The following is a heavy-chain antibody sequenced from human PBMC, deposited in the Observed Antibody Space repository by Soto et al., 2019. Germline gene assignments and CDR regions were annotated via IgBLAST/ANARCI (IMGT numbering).Heavy chain of an antibody. CDR1: GGSISSGGYY. D-gene: IGHD3-3*01. CDR3: ARDRRNYDFWSGYYIGGSFDY. V-gene: IGHV4-31*03. J-gene: IGHJ4*02. Sequence: SETLSLTCTVSGGSISSGGYYWSWIRQHPGKGLEWIGYIYYSGSTYYNPSLKSRVTISVDTSKNQFSLKLSSVTAADTAVYYCARDRRNYDFWSGYYIGGSFDYWGQGTLVTVYS. CDR2: IYYSGST.